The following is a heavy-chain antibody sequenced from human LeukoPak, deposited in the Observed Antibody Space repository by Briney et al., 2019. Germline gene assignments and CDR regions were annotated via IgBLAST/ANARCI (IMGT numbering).Heavy chain of an antibody. V-gene: IGHV3-23*01. Sequence: GGSLRLSCAASPFTFSNYAMRWVRQAPGKGLEWVSLISGNGAGTYYSDSVKGRFTISRDNSKNTLYVQVNSLGTEDTAAYYCAKGSYYDSSGSFYFDYWGQGTLVTVSS. D-gene: IGHD3-22*01. CDR1: PFTFSNYA. CDR2: ISGNGAGT. CDR3: AKGSYYDSSGSFYFDY. J-gene: IGHJ4*02.